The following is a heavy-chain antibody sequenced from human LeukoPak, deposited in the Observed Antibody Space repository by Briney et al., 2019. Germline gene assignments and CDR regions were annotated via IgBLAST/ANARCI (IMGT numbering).Heavy chain of an antibody. CDR2: INPSGGST. CDR3: ARPSGYEKNWFDP. CDR1: GYTFTSYY. D-gene: IGHD5-12*01. Sequence: ASVKVSCKASGYTFTSYYMHWVRQAPGQGLEWMGIINPSGGSTSYAQKFQGRVTITRNTSISTAYMELSSLRSEDTAVYYCARPSGYEKNWFDPWGQGTLVTVSS. V-gene: IGHV1-46*01. J-gene: IGHJ5*02.